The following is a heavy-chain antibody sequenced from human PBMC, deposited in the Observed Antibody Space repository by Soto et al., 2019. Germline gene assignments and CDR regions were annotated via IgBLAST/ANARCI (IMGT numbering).Heavy chain of an antibody. CDR3: ARDVGSSGCLDY. J-gene: IGHJ4*02. CDR2: ISYDGSNK. D-gene: IGHD6-19*01. CDR1: GFTFSSYA. Sequence: GSLRLSCAASGFTFSSYAMHWVRQAPGKGLEWVAVISYDGSNKYYADSVKGRFTISRDNSKNTLYLQMNSLRAEDTAVYYCARDVGSSGCLDYWGQGTLVTVSS. V-gene: IGHV3-30-3*01.